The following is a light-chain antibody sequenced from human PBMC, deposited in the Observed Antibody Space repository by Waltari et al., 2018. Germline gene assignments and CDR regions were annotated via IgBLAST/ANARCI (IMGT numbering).Light chain of an antibody. V-gene: IGLV1-40*01. CDR1: RSNIGAGYD. CDR2: DNI. CDR3: QSYDSSLSGV. J-gene: IGLJ3*02. Sequence: QSVLTQPPSVSGAPGQRVAISCTGSRSNIGAGYDVHWYQQLPGAAPKLLIYDNINRPSGVPDRFSGSRSGTSASLAITGLQAEDEADYYCQSYDSSLSGVLGGGTKLTVL.